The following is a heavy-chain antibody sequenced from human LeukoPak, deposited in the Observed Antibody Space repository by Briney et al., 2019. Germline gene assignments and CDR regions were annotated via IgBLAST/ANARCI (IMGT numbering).Heavy chain of an antibody. Sequence: PSETLSLTCAVYGGSFSGYYWSWIRQPPGKGLEWIGEINHSGSTNYNPSLKSRVTISVDTSKNQFSLKLSSVTAADTAVYYCARGKMEPPYYYYYMGVWGKGTTVTIFS. CDR1: GGSFSGYY. D-gene: IGHD1-26*01. V-gene: IGHV4-34*01. J-gene: IGHJ6*03. CDR3: ARGKMEPPYYYYYMGV. CDR2: INHSGST.